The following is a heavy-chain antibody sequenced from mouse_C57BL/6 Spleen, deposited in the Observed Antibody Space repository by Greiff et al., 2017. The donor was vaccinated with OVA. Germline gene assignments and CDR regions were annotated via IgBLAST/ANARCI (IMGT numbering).Heavy chain of an antibody. J-gene: IGHJ2*01. CDR2: INPSTGGT. V-gene: IGHV1-42*01. D-gene: IGHD1-1*01. CDR1: GYSFTGYY. Sequence: EVQRVESGPELVKPGASEKISCKASGYSFTGYYMNWVKQSPEKSLEWIGEINPSTGGTTYNQKFKAKATLTVDKSSSTAYMQLKSLTSEDSAVYYCARSGYGSSYCDYWGQGTTLTVSS. CDR3: ARSGYGSSYCDY.